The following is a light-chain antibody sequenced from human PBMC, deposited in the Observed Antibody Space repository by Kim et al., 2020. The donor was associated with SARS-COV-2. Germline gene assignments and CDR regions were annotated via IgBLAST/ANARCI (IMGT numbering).Light chain of an antibody. V-gene: IGLV3-21*04. CDR3: QVRDSSSDHVV. CDR2: YDS. Sequence: SYELTQPPSVSVAPGKTARITCGGNNIGSKSVHWYQQKPGQAPVLVIYYDSDRPSGIPERFSGSNSGNTATLTISRVEAGAEADYYCQVRDSSSDHVVFG. J-gene: IGLJ2*01. CDR1: NIGSKS.